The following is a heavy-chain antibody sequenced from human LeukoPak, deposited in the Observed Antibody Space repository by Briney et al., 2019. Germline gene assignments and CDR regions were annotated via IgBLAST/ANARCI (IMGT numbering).Heavy chain of an antibody. CDR3: AGARRGYSYGHLDY. J-gene: IGHJ4*02. V-gene: IGHV3-33*01. CDR1: GFTFSSYG. D-gene: IGHD5-18*01. CDR2: IWYDGSNK. Sequence: GRSLRLSCAASGFTFSSYGMHWVRRAPGKGLEWVAVIWYDGSNKYYADSVKGRFTISRDNSKNTLYLQMNRLRAEDTAVYYCAGARRGYSYGHLDYWGQGTLVTVSS.